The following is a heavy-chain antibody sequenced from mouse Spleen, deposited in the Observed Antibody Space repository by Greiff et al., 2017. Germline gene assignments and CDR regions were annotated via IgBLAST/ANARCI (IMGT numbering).Heavy chain of an antibody. J-gene: IGHJ1*01. CDR1: GYTFTDYY. V-gene: IGHV1-76*01. D-gene: IGHD1-1*01. CDR3: ARGTTGLV. CDR2: IYPGSGNT. Sequence: VQLQESGAELVRPGASVKLSCKASGYTFTDYYINWVKQRPGQGLEWIARIYPGSGNTYYNEKFKGKATLTAEKSSSTAYMQLSSLTSEDSAVYFCARGTTGLVWGAGTTVTVSS.